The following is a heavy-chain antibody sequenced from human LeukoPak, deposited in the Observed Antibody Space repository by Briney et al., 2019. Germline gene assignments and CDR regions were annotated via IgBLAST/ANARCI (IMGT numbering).Heavy chain of an antibody. CDR1: GFTFSSYS. V-gene: IGHV3-21*04. D-gene: IGHD3-22*01. CDR2: ISSSSSYI. Sequence: PGGSLRLSCAASGFTFSSYSMKWVRQAPGKGLEWVSSISSSSSYIYYADSVKGRFTISRDNAKNSLYLQMNSLRAEDTALYYCARAPFYYDSSGYPYFDGRGQGTLVTVSS. CDR3: ARAPFYYDSSGYPYFDG. J-gene: IGHJ4*02.